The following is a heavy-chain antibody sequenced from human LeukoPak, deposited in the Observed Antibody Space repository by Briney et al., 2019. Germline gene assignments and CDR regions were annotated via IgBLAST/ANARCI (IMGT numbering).Heavy chain of an antibody. Sequence: SVKVSCKASGGTFSSYAITWVRQAPGQGLEWMGGIIPIFGTANYAQKFQGRVTITTDESTSTAYMELSSLRSEDTAVYYCARGGVAHDAFDIWGQGTMVTVSS. CDR3: ARGGVAHDAFDI. CDR2: IIPIFGTA. J-gene: IGHJ3*02. V-gene: IGHV1-69*05. CDR1: GGTFSSYA.